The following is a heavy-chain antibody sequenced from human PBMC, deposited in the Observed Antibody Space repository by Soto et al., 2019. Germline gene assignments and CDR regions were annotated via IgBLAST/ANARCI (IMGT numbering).Heavy chain of an antibody. CDR1: GFTFSRYG. V-gene: IGHV3-33*01. CDR2: IWSDGSNK. CDR3: ARQVVVVVASSADAFDI. J-gene: IGHJ3*02. D-gene: IGHD2-15*01. Sequence: GGSLRLSCAASGFTFSRYGMHWVRQAPGRGLEWVAVIWSDGSNKYYADSVKGRFTISRDDSKNTLYLQMNSLRAEDTAVYYCARQVVVVVASSADAFDIWGQGTMVTVSS.